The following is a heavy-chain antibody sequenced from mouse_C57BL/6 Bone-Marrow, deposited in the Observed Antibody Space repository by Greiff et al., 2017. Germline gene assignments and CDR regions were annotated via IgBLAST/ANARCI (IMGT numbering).Heavy chain of an antibody. Sequence: QVQLQQPGAELVKPGASVKVSCKASGYTFTSYWMHWVKQRPGQGLEWIGRIHPSDSDTNYNQKFKGKATLTVDKSSSTAYMQLSSLTSEDSAVYYCAIHYDYDWFAYWGQGTLVTVSA. J-gene: IGHJ3*01. CDR1: GYTFTSYW. CDR2: IHPSDSDT. V-gene: IGHV1-74*01. D-gene: IGHD2-4*01. CDR3: AIHYDYDWFAY.